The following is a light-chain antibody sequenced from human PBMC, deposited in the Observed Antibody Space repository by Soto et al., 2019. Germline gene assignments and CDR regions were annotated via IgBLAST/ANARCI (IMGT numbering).Light chain of an antibody. Sequence: QSALTQPRSVSGSPGQSVTISCTGTSSDVGGYNFVSWYQQQPGKAPKVMIYDVSKRPSGVPDRFSGSKSGNTASLTISGLQAEDEADYYCCSYTSSSTYVFGTGTKLTVL. J-gene: IGLJ1*01. V-gene: IGLV2-11*01. CDR1: SSDVGGYNF. CDR2: DVS. CDR3: CSYTSSSTYV.